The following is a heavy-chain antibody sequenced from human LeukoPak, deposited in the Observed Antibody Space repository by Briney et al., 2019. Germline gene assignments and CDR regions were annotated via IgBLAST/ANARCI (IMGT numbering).Heavy chain of an antibody. V-gene: IGHV3-23*01. D-gene: IGHD5-18*01. J-gene: IGHJ4*02. Sequence: PGGSLRLSCAASGFTFSSYAMSWVRQAPGKGLEWVSAISDSGGTTYYADSVKGRFTLSRDNSKRTLYLQMNGLRAEDTAVYYCAKSVDTAMLSDSWGQGTLVTVSS. CDR3: AKSVDTAMLSDS. CDR1: GFTFSSYA. CDR2: ISDSGGTT.